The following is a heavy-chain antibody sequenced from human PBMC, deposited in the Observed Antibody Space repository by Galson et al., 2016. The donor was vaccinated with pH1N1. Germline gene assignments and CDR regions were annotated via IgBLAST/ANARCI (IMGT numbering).Heavy chain of an antibody. CDR1: GFTFSDYS. D-gene: IGHD7-27*01. Sequence: SLRLSCAASGFTFSDYSMNWVRQAPGKGLEWLSYFGAGHDIYYADSVKGRFTISRDNARNSLYLQMNSLRAEDTAVYYCVRDNWGLDYWGQGNLVTVSS. J-gene: IGHJ4*02. V-gene: IGHV3-48*01. CDR2: FGAGHDI. CDR3: VRDNWGLDY.